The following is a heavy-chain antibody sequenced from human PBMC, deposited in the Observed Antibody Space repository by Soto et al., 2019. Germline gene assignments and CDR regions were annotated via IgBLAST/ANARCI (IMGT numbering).Heavy chain of an antibody. CDR2: ISSSGGDT. CDR3: ARLTTMTNPPDY. D-gene: IGHD4-17*01. CDR1: AFTFRSYA. Sequence: GGSLRLSCAASAFTFRSYAMNWVRQAPGKGLEWVSAISSSGGDTYYADSVKGRFTISRDNAKNSLYLQMNSLRADDTALYYCARLTTMTNPPDYWGQGTLVTVSS. V-gene: IGHV3-21*01. J-gene: IGHJ4*02.